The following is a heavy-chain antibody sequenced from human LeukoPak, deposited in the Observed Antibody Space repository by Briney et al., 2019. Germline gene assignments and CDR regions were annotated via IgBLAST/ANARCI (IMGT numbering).Heavy chain of an antibody. CDR1: GFTFTNAW. CDR3: ARDRNSDFWSGYYTNYFDY. J-gene: IGHJ4*02. Sequence: GGSLRLSCAASGFTFTNAWMCWVRQAPGKGLEWVANIKQDGSEKDYVDSVKGRFTISRDNAKNSLYLQMNSLRAEDTAVYFCARDRNSDFWSGYYTNYFDYWGQGTLVTVSS. V-gene: IGHV3-7*01. CDR2: IKQDGSEK. D-gene: IGHD3-3*01.